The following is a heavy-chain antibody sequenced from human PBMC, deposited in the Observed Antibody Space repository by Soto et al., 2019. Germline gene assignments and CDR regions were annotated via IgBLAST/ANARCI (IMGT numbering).Heavy chain of an antibody. D-gene: IGHD6-19*01. Sequence: QVQLVESGGGVVQPGRSLRLSCAAAGFTFRTYPIHWVRQAPGKGLAWVAVITSDGNNKYYADSVKGRFTISRDNSKNTVYLQMNSLRTDDTAVFYCTRGSVSGLSIDYRGQGTLVTVSS. J-gene: IGHJ4*02. V-gene: IGHV3-30-3*01. CDR1: GFTFRTYP. CDR3: TRGSVSGLSIDY. CDR2: ITSDGNNK.